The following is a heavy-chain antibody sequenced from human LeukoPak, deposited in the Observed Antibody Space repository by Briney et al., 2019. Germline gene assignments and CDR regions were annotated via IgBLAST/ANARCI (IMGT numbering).Heavy chain of an antibody. CDR1: GGTCSSYA. D-gene: IGHD3-10*01. CDR2: IIPIFGIA. J-gene: IGHJ6*02. CDR3: AREVYGSGSYSGMDV. Sequence: SVKVSCKASGGTCSSYAISWVRQAPGQGLEWMGRIIPIFGIANYAQKFQGRVTITADKSTSTAYMELSSLRSEDTAVYYCAREVYGSGSYSGMDVWGQGTTVTVSS. V-gene: IGHV1-69*04.